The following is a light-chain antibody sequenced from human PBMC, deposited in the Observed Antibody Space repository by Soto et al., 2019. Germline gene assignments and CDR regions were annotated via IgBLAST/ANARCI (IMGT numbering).Light chain of an antibody. J-gene: IGKJ3*01. CDR2: HAS. V-gene: IGKV1-27*01. CDR3: HNYNSAVFT. CDR1: QDIGNY. Sequence: IQMTQSPSSLSASVGARVTITCRASQDIGNYLAWYQQRPGKVPDLLIYHASILQSGVPSRSSGSGSGTDFTLTSTSLRPEDVETYYCHNYNSAVFTFGPGTKV.